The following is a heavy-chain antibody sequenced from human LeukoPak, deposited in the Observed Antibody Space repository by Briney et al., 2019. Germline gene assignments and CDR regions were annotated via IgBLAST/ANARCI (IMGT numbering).Heavy chain of an antibody. CDR2: IKQDGSEK. CDR1: GFTFSNAW. CDR3: ARAFGGVKVGYFQH. V-gene: IGHV3-7*01. Sequence: HSGGSLRLSCAASGFTFSNAWMSWVRQAPGKGLEWVANIKQDGSEKYYVDSVKGRFTISRDNAKNSLYLQMNSLRAEDTAVYYCARAFGGVKVGYFQHWGQGTLVTVSS. D-gene: IGHD3-16*01. J-gene: IGHJ1*01.